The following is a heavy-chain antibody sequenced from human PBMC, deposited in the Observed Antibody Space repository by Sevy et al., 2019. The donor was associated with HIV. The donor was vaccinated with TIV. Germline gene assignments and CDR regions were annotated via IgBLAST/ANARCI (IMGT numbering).Heavy chain of an antibody. V-gene: IGHV3-30-3*01. J-gene: IGHJ4*02. CDR2: ISYSGTNK. D-gene: IGHD2-21*02. CDR3: AGVAVEYCTDDCYHRFDY. CDR1: GFTFTLYA. Sequence: GGSLRLSCAASGFTFTLYAIHWVRQAPGKGLEWVALISYSGTNKYYADSVKGRFTISRDDSKNTDYLQMNNLRTDDTAVYYCAGVAVEYCTDDCYHRFDYWGQGTQVTVSS.